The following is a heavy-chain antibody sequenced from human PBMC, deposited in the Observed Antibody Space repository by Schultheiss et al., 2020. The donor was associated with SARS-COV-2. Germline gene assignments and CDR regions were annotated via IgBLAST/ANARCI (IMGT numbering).Heavy chain of an antibody. V-gene: IGHV2-26*01. CDR1: GFSLSNARMG. Sequence: SGPTLVKPTETLTLTCTVSGFSLSNARMGVSWIRQPPGKALEWLALIDWHDDNYHSTSLKTWLTISKDTSKNQVVLTMTNMDPVDTATYYCARILSGWYASGWYFDLWGRGTLVTVSS. J-gene: IGHJ2*01. CDR3: ARILSGWYASGWYFDL. CDR2: IDWHDDN. D-gene: IGHD6-19*01.